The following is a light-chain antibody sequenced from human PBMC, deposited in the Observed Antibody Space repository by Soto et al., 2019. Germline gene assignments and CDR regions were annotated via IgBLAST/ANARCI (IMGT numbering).Light chain of an antibody. CDR3: QQYYHWRT. V-gene: IGKV1-5*01. CDR2: DAS. J-gene: IGKJ1*01. Sequence: PSTLSAFVGDRVTITCRASQSVNSWLAWYQQRPGKAPKLLIYDASTLESGVPSRFSGSGSGSEFTLTISSLQSEDFAIYYCQQYYHWRTFGQGTKVDIK. CDR1: QSVNSW.